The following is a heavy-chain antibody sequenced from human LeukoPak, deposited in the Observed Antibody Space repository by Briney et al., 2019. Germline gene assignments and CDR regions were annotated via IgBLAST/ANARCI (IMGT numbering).Heavy chain of an antibody. J-gene: IGHJ6*03. Sequence: SGTLSLTCAVSGGPMSDHYWSWIRQTPGTTLEWIGYIYATGNTNYSPSLKGRVTISLDTSKNQFSLRLRSVTAADTALYYCARHFRKDYPDSGSSQYFHYIDVWGKGTTVTVSS. CDR1: GGPMSDHY. CDR2: IYATGNT. CDR3: ARHFRKDYPDSGSSQYFHYIDV. D-gene: IGHD3-10*01. V-gene: IGHV4-4*09.